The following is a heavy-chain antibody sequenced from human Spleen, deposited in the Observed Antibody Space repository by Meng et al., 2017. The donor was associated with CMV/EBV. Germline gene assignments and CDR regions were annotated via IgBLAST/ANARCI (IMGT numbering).Heavy chain of an antibody. V-gene: IGHV3-21*01. Sequence: GGSLRLSCAASGFTFSSYSMNWVRQAPGKGLEWVSSISSTSSYIYYADSVKGRFTISRDNAKNSLYLQMNSLRAEDTAVYYCAREVLYSSSWYPDAFDIWGQGTMVTVSS. CDR3: AREVLYSSSWYPDAFDI. CDR1: GFTFSSYS. D-gene: IGHD6-13*01. CDR2: ISSTSSYI. J-gene: IGHJ3*02.